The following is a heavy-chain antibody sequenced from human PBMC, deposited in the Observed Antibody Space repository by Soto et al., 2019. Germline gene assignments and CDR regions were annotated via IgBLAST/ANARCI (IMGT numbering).Heavy chain of an antibody. CDR3: ARERDYDFWSGYYTVGRDAFDI. J-gene: IGHJ3*02. CDR2: IWYDGSNK. V-gene: IGHV3-33*01. CDR1: GFTFSSYG. D-gene: IGHD3-3*01. Sequence: PGGSLRLSCAASGFTFSSYGMHWVRQAPGKGLEWVAVIWYDGSNKYYVDSVKGRFTISRDNSKNTLYLQMNSLRAEDTAVYYCARERDYDFWSGYYTVGRDAFDIWGQGTMVTVSS.